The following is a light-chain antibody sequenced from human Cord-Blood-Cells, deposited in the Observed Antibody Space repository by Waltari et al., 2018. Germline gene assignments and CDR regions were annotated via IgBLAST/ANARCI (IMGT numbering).Light chain of an antibody. J-gene: IGKJ2*01. CDR1: QDISNY. Sequence: DIQMTPSPSSLSASVGDRVTITCQASQDISNYLNWYQQKPGKAPKLLIYDASNLETGVPSRFSGSGSGTDFTFTISSLQPEYIATYYCQQYDNLPYTFGQGTKLEIK. CDR2: DAS. CDR3: QQYDNLPYT. V-gene: IGKV1-33*01.